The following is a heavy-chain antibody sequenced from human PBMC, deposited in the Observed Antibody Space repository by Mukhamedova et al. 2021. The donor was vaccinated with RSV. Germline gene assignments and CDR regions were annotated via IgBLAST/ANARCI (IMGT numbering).Heavy chain of an antibody. J-gene: IGHJ3*01. D-gene: IGHD1-26*01. Sequence: AEYMGGRFTTSRDNARNSLYLQMDSLRAEDAAMYYCVRGSGGPLDGLDLWGQGTLVTVSS. V-gene: IGHV3-21*06. CDR3: VRGSGGPLDGLDL.